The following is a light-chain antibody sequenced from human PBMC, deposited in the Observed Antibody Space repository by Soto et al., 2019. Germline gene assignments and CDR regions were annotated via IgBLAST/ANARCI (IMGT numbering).Light chain of an antibody. CDR3: QESSCIPYT. V-gene: IGKV1-39*01. Sequence: DIPMTQSPASLSASVGDRVTVTCRATQNIGTYLNWYQQQPGKTPKLLIYAASTLQSGVPSRFSGSGSGTDFTLIISSLHPEDFATYYWQESSCIPYTFGQGTKAEIK. CDR1: QNIGTY. J-gene: IGKJ2*01. CDR2: AAS.